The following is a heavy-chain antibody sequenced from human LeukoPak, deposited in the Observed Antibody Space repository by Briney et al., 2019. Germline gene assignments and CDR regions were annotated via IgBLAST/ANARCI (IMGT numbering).Heavy chain of an antibody. Sequence: GGSLRLSCAASGFTFSSYGMHWVRQAPGKGLEWVAVISYDGSNKYYADSVKGRFTISRDNSKNIVYLQMNSLRGEDTAVYYCAKYGQGGWYPLFDHRGQGTLVTVSS. CDR3: AKYGQGGWYPLFDH. CDR1: GFTFSSYG. D-gene: IGHD6-19*01. CDR2: ISYDGSNK. J-gene: IGHJ4*02. V-gene: IGHV3-30*18.